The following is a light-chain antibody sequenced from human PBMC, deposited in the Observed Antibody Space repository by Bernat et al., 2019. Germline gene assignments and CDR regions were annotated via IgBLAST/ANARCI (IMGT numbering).Light chain of an antibody. CDR1: RSDVGRYKY. Sequence: QSALTQPASVAGSPGQSSTISCTGTRSDVGRYKYVSWYQQYPGKAPKLLIYDVSNRPSGVSSRFSGSKSGNTASLTISGLQAEDEADYYCSSFTTPDTYVFGTGTEVTVL. CDR3: SSFTTPDTYV. J-gene: IGLJ1*01. V-gene: IGLV2-14*03. CDR2: DVS.